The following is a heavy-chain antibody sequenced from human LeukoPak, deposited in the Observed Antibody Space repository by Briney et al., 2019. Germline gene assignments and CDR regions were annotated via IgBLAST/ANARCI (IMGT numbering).Heavy chain of an antibody. CDR1: GYTFTSYG. Sequence: ASVKVSCKASGYTFTSYGISWVRQAPGQGLEWMGLINPSGSSTLYAQKFQGRVTMTRDMSTTSDYMELSSLRSEDTAVYYCARDNSVGDIAWWFDPWGQGTLVTVSS. CDR3: ARDNSVGDIAWWFDP. CDR2: INPSGSST. J-gene: IGHJ5*02. D-gene: IGHD3-16*02. V-gene: IGHV1-46*01.